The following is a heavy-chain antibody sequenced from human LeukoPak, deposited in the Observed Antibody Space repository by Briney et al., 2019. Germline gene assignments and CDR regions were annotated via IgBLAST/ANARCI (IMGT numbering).Heavy chain of an antibody. CDR1: GFTFSSYA. V-gene: IGHV3-30*04. CDR2: ISYDGTKE. Sequence: PGKSLKLSCAASGFTFSSYAMHWVRQAPGKGLEWVALISYDGTKEYYADSVKGRFTISRDNSKNTLYVQMHSLKPEDSAVYYCTRSTGSGWYISSHDYWGQGTLVTVSS. J-gene: IGHJ4*02. D-gene: IGHD6-19*01. CDR3: TRSTGSGWYISSHDY.